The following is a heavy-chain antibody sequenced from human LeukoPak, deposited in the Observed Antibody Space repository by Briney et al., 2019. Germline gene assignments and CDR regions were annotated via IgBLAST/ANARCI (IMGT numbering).Heavy chain of an antibody. Sequence: SETLSLTCTVSGGSISSSSYYWGWIRQPPGKGLEWIGSIYYSGSTYYNPSLKSRVTISVDTSKNQFSLKLSSVTAADTAVYYCARGITMIVVGNWFDPWGQGTLVTVSS. CDR3: ARGITMIVVGNWFDP. D-gene: IGHD3-22*01. J-gene: IGHJ5*02. V-gene: IGHV4-39*07. CDR1: GGSISSSSYY. CDR2: IYYSGST.